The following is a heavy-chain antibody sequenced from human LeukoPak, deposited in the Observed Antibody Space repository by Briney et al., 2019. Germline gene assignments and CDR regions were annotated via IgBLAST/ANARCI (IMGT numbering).Heavy chain of an antibody. D-gene: IGHD5-18*01. CDR2: ISSNGGST. Sequence: GGSLRLSCAASGFTFSSYAMHWVRQAPGKGLEYVSAISSNGGSTYYANSVKGRFTISRDNSKNTLYLQMGSLRAEDMAVYYCAREGKDTAMVTGGVDIWGQGTMVTVSS. CDR3: AREGKDTAMVTGGVDI. V-gene: IGHV3-64*01. CDR1: GFTFSSYA. J-gene: IGHJ3*02.